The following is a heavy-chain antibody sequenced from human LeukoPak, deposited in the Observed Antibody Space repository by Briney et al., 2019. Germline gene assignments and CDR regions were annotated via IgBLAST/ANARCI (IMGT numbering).Heavy chain of an antibody. CDR2: SYSSGNT. V-gene: IGHV4-4*07. CDR3: ARDSYGSGSYYPYYFDY. CDR1: GGSISSYY. D-gene: IGHD3-10*01. Sequence: SETLSLTCTVSGGSISSYYWNWIRHPDGAGLEWIGRSYSSGNTNYNPTHKSRVTISVDKSRNQFSLKLTSVTAADTDVYYCARDSYGSGSYYPYYFDYWGQGTLVTVSS. J-gene: IGHJ4*02.